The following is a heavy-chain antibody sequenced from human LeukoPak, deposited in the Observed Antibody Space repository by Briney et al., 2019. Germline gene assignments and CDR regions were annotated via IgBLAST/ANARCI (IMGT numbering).Heavy chain of an antibody. V-gene: IGHV4-59*01. Sequence: SETLSLTCTVSGGSISSYYWSWLRQPPGKGLEWIGYIYYSGSTNYNPSLKSRVTISVDTSKNQFSLKLSSVTAADTAVYYCARAGRAASGYSYGYYFDYWGQGTLVTVSS. CDR1: GGSISSYY. D-gene: IGHD5-18*01. J-gene: IGHJ4*02. CDR2: IYYSGST. CDR3: ARAGRAASGYSYGYYFDY.